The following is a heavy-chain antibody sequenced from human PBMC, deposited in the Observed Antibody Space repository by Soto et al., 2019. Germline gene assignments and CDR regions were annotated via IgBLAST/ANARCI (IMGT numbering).Heavy chain of an antibody. D-gene: IGHD2-21*02. CDR2: ITRNSDI. CDR1: GFTFSSYS. Sequence: LRLSCAASGFTFSSYSIHWVRQAPGKGLEWVSAITRNSDIYYADSVKGRFTISRDNAQNSVSLQMNSLRAEDTAVYYCAREETAWPLAYGLDVWGQGTTVTASS. V-gene: IGHV3-21*01. CDR3: AREETAWPLAYGLDV. J-gene: IGHJ6*02.